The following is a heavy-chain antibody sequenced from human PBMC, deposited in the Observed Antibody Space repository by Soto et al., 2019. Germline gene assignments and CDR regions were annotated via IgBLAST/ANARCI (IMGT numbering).Heavy chain of an antibody. D-gene: IGHD3-10*01. Sequence: ASVKVSCKASGYIFTSYGINWLRQGPGQGLEWLGWIGLYIHNTNYAQKFQGRVTITTDTSTSTVYMELRSLTSDDTAVYYCARGAFDYGSESDYNTPCDYCGQGTMVTVXS. CDR1: GYIFTSYG. V-gene: IGHV1-18*04. J-gene: IGHJ4*02. CDR2: IGLYIHNT. CDR3: ARGAFDYGSESDYNTPCDY.